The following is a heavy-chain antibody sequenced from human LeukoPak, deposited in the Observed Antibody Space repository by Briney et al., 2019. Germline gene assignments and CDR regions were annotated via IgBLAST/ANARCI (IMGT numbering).Heavy chain of an antibody. CDR2: ISGSGGST. D-gene: IGHD4-11*01. Sequence: PGGSLRLSCAASGFTFSSYAMSWVRQAPGKGLEWVSAISGSGGSTYYADSVKGRFTISRDNSKNTLYLQMNSLRAEDTAVYYCAKDQRSWTTVTTSDYFDYWGQGTLVTVSS. V-gene: IGHV3-23*01. CDR1: GFTFSSYA. J-gene: IGHJ4*02. CDR3: AKDQRSWTTVTTSDYFDY.